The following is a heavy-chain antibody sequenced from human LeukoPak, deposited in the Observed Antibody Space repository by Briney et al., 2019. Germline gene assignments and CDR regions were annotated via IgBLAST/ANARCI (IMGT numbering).Heavy chain of an antibody. J-gene: IGHJ5*02. Sequence: ASVKVSCKASGYTFTDYYMHWVRQAPGQGLEWVGWLNPNSGDTNYAQKFQGGVTMTRDTSISTAYVELSNLRSDDTAVYYCARGTYYGLGSYYKVGDWFDPWGQGTLVTVSS. D-gene: IGHD3-10*01. CDR3: ARGTYYGLGSYYKVGDWFDP. V-gene: IGHV1-2*02. CDR2: LNPNSGDT. CDR1: GYTFTDYY.